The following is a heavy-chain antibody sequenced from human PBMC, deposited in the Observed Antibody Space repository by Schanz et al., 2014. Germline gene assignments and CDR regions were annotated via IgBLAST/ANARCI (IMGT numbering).Heavy chain of an antibody. Sequence: QVQLQESGPGLVKPSETLSLTCTVSGGSIRGYYCSWIRQPPGKGLEWIGYVHSSGSTNYNSSLKSRVTISEHPSKTHSSLKLRSVTAADTAVYYCARHLPGGYNNHGWFDPWGQGTLVTVSS. J-gene: IGHJ5*02. V-gene: IGHV4-59*08. CDR1: GGSIRGYY. CDR3: ARHLPGGYNNHGWFDP. CDR2: VHSSGST. D-gene: IGHD4-4*01.